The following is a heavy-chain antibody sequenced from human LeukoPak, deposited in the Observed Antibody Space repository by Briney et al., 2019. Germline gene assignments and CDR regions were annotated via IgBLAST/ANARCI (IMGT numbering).Heavy chain of an antibody. V-gene: IGHV4-59*01. D-gene: IGHD6-13*01. CDR1: GGSISSYY. J-gene: IGHJ6*02. CDR3: ARDPGYYSSSSNRYYYYGMDV. CDR2: IYYSGST. Sequence: PSETLSLTFTVSGGSISSYYWSWIRQPPGKGLEWIGYIYYSGSTNYNPSLKSRVTISVDTSKNQFSLKLSSVTAADTAVYYCARDPGYYSSSSNRYYYYGMDVWGQGTTVTVSS.